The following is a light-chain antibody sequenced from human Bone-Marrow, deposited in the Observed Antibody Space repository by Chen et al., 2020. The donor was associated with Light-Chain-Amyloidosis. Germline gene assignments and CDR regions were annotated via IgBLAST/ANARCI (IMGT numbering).Light chain of an antibody. V-gene: IGLV6-57*02. CDR1: SGRIASNY. Sequence: NFMLTQPHSVSESPGKTVTISCTGSSGRIASNYVQWYQQRPGSAPTTVIFEDNHRPSGVPDRFSGSLDSASNAAPLTIAGLKTEDDADYYCQSYDSSNQGVVFGGGTKLTVL. CDR3: QSYDSSNQGVV. J-gene: IGLJ2*01. CDR2: EDN.